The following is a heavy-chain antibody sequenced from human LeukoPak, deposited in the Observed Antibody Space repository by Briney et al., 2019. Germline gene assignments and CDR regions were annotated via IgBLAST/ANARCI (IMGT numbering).Heavy chain of an antibody. V-gene: IGHV4-34*01. Sequence: PSETLSLTCAVYGGSFSGYYWSWIRQPPGKGLEWIGEINHSGSTNYNPSLKSRVTISVDTSKNQFSLKLSSVTAADTAVYYCARGRGSSSSWYRYNWFDPWGQGTLVTVSS. D-gene: IGHD6-13*01. CDR2: INHSGST. CDR3: ARGRGSSSSWYRYNWFDP. J-gene: IGHJ5*02. CDR1: GGSFSGYY.